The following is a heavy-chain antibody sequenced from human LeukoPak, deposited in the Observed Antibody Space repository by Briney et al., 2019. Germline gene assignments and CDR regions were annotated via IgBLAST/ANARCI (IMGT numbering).Heavy chain of an antibody. CDR1: GFTFSSHG. J-gene: IGHJ4*02. V-gene: IGHV3-30*02. Sequence: GGSLRLSCAASGFTFSSHGMHWIRQAPGKGLEWVAFIMHHGGSEYSADSVKGRFTISRDNSKNTLYLQMSSLRAEDTAVYYCARDRLEAVAGTRCFDYCGQRTLVTVSS. CDR3: ARDRLEAVAGTRCFDY. CDR2: IMHHGGSE. D-gene: IGHD6-19*01.